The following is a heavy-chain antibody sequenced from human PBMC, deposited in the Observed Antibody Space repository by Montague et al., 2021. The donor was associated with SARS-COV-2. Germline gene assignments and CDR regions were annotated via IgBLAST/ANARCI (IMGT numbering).Heavy chain of an antibody. J-gene: IGHJ3*01. CDR1: GTSLSSDSLS. V-gene: IGHV6-1*01. Sequence: VSPGTSLSSDSLSWHWIRQSPSRGLEWLASTYYRSKWYNDSAPSVSGRATVKPDTSRNQFSLHLDSVTPEDTAPYLCARKMDSSFDVWGKGTMVIVSS. D-gene: IGHD2-2*03. CDR3: ARKMDSSFDV. CDR2: TYYRSKWYN.